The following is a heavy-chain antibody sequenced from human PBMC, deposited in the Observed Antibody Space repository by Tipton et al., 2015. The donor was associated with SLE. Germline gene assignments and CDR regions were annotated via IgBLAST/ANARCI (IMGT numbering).Heavy chain of an antibody. CDR2: ISSSSSTI. Sequence: GSLRLSCAASGFTFSSYSMNWVRQAPGKGLEWVSYISSSSSTIYYADSVKGRFTISRDNAKNSLYLQMNSLRAEDTAVYYCAKYMTTELWGGMDVWGQGTTVTVSS. J-gene: IGHJ6*02. D-gene: IGHD4-11*01. CDR3: AKYMTTELWGGMDV. V-gene: IGHV3-48*01. CDR1: GFTFSSYS.